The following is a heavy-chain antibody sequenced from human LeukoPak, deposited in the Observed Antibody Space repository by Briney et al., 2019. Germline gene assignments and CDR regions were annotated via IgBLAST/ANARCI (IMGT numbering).Heavy chain of an antibody. Sequence: ASVKVSCKASGYTFTSYGISWVGQAPGQWLEWMGWISAYNGNTNYAQKLQGRVTMTTDTSTSTAYMELRSLRSDDTAVYYCARDCPRKGLDYWGQGTLVTVSS. CDR1: GYTFTSYG. CDR2: ISAYNGNT. CDR3: ARDCPRKGLDY. J-gene: IGHJ4*02. V-gene: IGHV1-18*01.